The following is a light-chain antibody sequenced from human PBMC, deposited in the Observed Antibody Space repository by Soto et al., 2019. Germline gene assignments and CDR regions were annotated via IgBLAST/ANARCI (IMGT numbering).Light chain of an antibody. CDR1: QTVRNNY. V-gene: IGKV3-11*01. CDR2: DAS. CDR3: QQRSNWPPVT. J-gene: IGKJ4*01. Sequence: EFVLTQSPRTLCLSPGERATLSCRASQTVRNNYLAWYQQKPGQAPRLLIYDASERATGIPARFSGSGSGTDFTLTIRSLEPEDFVVYYCQQRSNWPPVTFGGGTKGDIK.